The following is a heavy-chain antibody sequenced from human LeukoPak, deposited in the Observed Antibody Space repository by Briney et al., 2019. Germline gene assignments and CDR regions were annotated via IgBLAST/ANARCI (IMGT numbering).Heavy chain of an antibody. CDR3: ARHASGWYGERDY. J-gene: IGHJ4*02. CDR2: IYPGDSDA. Sequence: GESLKISCEGSGYSFTSYWIGWVRQMPGKGLEWMGIIYPGDSDARYSPSFQGQVTISADKSISTAYLQWSSLKASDTAMYYCARHASGWYGERDYWGQGTLVTVSS. V-gene: IGHV5-51*01. CDR1: GYSFTSYW. D-gene: IGHD6-19*01.